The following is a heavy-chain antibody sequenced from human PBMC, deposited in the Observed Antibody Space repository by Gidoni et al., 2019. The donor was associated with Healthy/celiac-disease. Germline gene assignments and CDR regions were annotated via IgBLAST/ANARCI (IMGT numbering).Heavy chain of an antibody. D-gene: IGHD4-17*01. Sequence: EVQLVESGGGLVKPGGSLRLSCAASGFTFSSYSMNWVRQAPGKGLEWVSSISSSSSYIYYADSVKGRFTISRDNAKNSLYLQMNSLRAEDTAVYYCARDRGYDYGDYNWFDPWGQGTLVTVSS. V-gene: IGHV3-21*01. CDR3: ARDRGYDYGDYNWFDP. CDR2: ISSSSSYI. J-gene: IGHJ5*02. CDR1: GFTFSSYS.